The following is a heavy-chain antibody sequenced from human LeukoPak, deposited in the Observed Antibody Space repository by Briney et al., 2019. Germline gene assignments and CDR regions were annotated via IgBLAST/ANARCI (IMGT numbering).Heavy chain of an antibody. V-gene: IGHV3-23*01. CDR2: ISGSGGST. D-gene: IGHD3-22*01. J-gene: IGHJ4*02. CDR1: GFTFSSYA. CDR3: ARGPLVVPIRGYYFDY. Sequence: SGGSLRLSCAASGFTFSSYAMSWVRQAPGKGLEWVSAISGSGGSTYYADSVKGRFTISRDNSKNTLYLQMNSLRAEDTAVYYCARGPLVVPIRGYYFDYWGQGTLVTVSS.